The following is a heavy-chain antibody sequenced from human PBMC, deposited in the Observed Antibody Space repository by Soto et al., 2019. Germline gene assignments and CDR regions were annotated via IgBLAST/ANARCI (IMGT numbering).Heavy chain of an antibody. Sequence: ASVKVSCKASGYTFTSYGISWVRQAPGQGLEWMGWISAYNGNTNYAQKLQGRVTMTTDTSTSTAYMELRSLRSDDTAVYYCARDRSRSSGWYGAFDIWGRGTMVTVSS. J-gene: IGHJ3*02. CDR2: ISAYNGNT. D-gene: IGHD6-19*01. CDR3: ARDRSRSSGWYGAFDI. V-gene: IGHV1-18*01. CDR1: GYTFTSYG.